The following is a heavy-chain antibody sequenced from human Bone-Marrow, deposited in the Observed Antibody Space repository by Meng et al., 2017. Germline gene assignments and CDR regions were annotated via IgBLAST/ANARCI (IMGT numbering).Heavy chain of an antibody. CDR1: GLTFSSYA. J-gene: IGHJ4*02. D-gene: IGHD5-18*01. V-gene: IGHV3-30*01. CDR2: ISYDGSNK. CDR3: ARYTAFDY. Sequence: GGSLRLSCAASGLTFSSYAMHWVRQAPGKGLEWVAVISYDGSNKYYADSVKGRFTISRDNSKNTLYLQMNSLRAEDTAVYYCARYTAFDYWGQGTLVTVSS.